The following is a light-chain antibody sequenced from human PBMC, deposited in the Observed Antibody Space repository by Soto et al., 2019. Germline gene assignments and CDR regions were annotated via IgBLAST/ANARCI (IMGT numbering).Light chain of an antibody. CDR2: AAS. CDR3: QQSYSTPPT. Sequence: DIQMTQSPSSLSASVGDRVTITCRASQNIGVYLNWYQKKPGKAPKLLIHAASSLQSGVPSRFSGSGSGTDFTLTISSLQPEDFATYYCQQSYSTPPTFGQGTKVDIK. CDR1: QNIGVY. J-gene: IGKJ1*01. V-gene: IGKV1-39*01.